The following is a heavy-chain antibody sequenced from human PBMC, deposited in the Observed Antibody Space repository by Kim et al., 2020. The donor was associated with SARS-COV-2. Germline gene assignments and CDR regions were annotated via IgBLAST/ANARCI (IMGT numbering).Heavy chain of an antibody. CDR1: VFTFSSYG. CDR3: AKEWRDEGVDIVASWLVGRGYYYYGMDV. CDR2: ISYDGSNK. J-gene: IGHJ6*02. V-gene: IGHV3-30*18. Sequence: GGSLRLSCAASVFTFSSYGMHWVRQAPGKGLEWVAVISYDGSNKYYADSVKGRFTISRDNSKNTLYLQMNSLIAEDTAVYYCAKEWRDEGVDIVASWLVGRGYYYYGMDVCGQGTTVTVSS. D-gene: IGHD5-12*01.